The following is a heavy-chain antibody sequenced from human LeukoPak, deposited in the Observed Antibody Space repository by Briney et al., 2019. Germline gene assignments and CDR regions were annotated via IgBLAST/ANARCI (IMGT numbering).Heavy chain of an antibody. CDR2: IDKGGNTL. CDR1: GFTLSTAS. J-gene: IGHJ3*02. D-gene: IGHD3-22*01. CDR3: ARDSDYYDSSGYGGAFDI. Sequence: GGSLRLSCVVSGFTLSTASMNWVRQAPGKGLEWISHIDKGGNTLYYAASVKGRFTISRDSAKNSVYLQMNSLRAEDTAVYYCARDSDYYDSSGYGGAFDIWGQGTMVTVSS. V-gene: IGHV3-48*04.